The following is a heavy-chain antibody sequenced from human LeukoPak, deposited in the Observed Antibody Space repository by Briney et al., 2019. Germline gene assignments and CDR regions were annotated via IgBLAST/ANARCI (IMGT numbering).Heavy chain of an antibody. D-gene: IGHD3-10*01. CDR3: AREKVTMVRGVIRRARFDP. J-gene: IGHJ5*02. Sequence: SVKVSCKASGGTFSSYAISWVRQAPGQGLEWMGGIIPIFGTANYAQKFQGRVTITADESTSTAYMELSSLRSEDTAVYYCAREKVTMVRGVIRRARFDPWGQGTLVTVSS. CDR2: IIPIFGTA. V-gene: IGHV1-69*13. CDR1: GGTFSSYA.